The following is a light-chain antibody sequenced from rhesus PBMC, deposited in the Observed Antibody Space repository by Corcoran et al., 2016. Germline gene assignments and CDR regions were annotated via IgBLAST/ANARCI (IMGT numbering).Light chain of an antibody. CDR1: ENVNTY. Sequence: DIQVTQSPSSLSASVGDRVTITCRTSENVNTYLHWYQQKPGKPPRLLIYGASTLQSGVPSRFSGSGSGTDYTFTISSLQPEDVATYYCQHSYGIPFSFGPGTQLDIK. J-gene: IGKJ3*01. CDR2: GAS. V-gene: IGKV1-74*01. CDR3: QHSYGIPFS.